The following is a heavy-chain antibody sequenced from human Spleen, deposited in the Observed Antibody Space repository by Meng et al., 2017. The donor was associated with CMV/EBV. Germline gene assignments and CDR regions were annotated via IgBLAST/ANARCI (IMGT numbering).Heavy chain of an antibody. CDR3: ARVFLSDQPAAVDY. Sequence: ASVKVSCKASGYTFTNYDIHWVRRAPGQGLEWMGIINPSGGSTSYAQKFQGRVTMTRDTSTSTVYMELSSLRSEDTAVYYCARVFLSDQPAAVDYWVQGTLVTVSS. CDR2: INPSGGST. V-gene: IGHV1-46*01. J-gene: IGHJ4*02. CDR1: GYTFTNYD. D-gene: IGHD2-2*01.